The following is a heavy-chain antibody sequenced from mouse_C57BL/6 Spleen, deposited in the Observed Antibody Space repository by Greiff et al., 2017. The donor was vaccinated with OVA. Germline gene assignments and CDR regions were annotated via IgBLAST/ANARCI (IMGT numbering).Heavy chain of an antibody. Sequence: EVKLQESGPGLVKPSQSLSLTCSVTGYSITSGYYWNWIRQFPGNKLEWMGYISYDGSNNYNPSLKNRISITRDTSKNQFFLKLNSVTTEDTATYYCARTRLGGYFDVWGTGTTVTVSS. V-gene: IGHV3-6*01. CDR1: GYSITSGYY. D-gene: IGHD1-2*01. CDR2: ISYDGSN. CDR3: ARTRLGGYFDV. J-gene: IGHJ1*03.